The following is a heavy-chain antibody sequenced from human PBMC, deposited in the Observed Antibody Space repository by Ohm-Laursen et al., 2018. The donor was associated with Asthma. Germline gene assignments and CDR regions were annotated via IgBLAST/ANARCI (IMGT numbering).Heavy chain of an antibody. CDR3: ARDYGGISSLDY. V-gene: IGHV1-2*06. J-gene: IGHJ4*02. CDR1: GGTFGTSV. Sequence: GSSVKVSCKSVGGTFGTSVFDWVRQAPGQGLEWMGRINPNSGGTNYAQKFQGRVTMTRDTSISTAYMELSRLRSDDTAVYYCARDYGGISSLDYWGQGTLVTVSS. D-gene: IGHD4-23*01. CDR2: INPNSGGT.